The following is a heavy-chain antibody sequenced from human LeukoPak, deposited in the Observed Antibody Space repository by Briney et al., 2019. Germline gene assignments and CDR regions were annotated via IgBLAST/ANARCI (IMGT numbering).Heavy chain of an antibody. CDR2: ISGSGGST. CDR1: GFTFSSYA. D-gene: IGHD5-18*01. V-gene: IGHV3-23*01. CDR3: ATLIPDTAMEAIDY. J-gene: IGHJ4*02. Sequence: GGSPRLSCAASGFTFSSYAMSWVRQAPGKGLEWASAISGSGGSTYYADSVKGRFTISRDNSKNTLYLQMHSLRAEDTAVYYCATLIPDTAMEAIDYWGQGTLVTVSS.